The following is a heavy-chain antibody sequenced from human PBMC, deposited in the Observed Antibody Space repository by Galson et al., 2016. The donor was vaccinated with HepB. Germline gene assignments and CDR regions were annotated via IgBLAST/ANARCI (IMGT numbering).Heavy chain of an antibody. CDR2: IFYSGST. CDR1: GGSISRYY. J-gene: IGHJ3*02. CDR3: ARDRYDTLTGYPDAFDI. D-gene: IGHD3-9*01. V-gene: IGHV4-59*01. Sequence: SETLSLTCTVSGGSISRYYWNWIRQRPGKGLEWIGYIFYSGSTKYNPSLKSRVTTSVDTSKNQFSVRLRSVTAADTAVYYCARDRYDTLTGYPDAFDIWGQGTMVTVSS.